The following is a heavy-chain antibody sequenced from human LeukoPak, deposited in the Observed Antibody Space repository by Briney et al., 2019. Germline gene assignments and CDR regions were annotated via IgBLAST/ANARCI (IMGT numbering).Heavy chain of an antibody. CDR2: ISSSGSTI. J-gene: IGHJ4*02. CDR3: AKDWEDTAMYPNFDY. Sequence: GGSLRLFCASSGFTFSDYYMSWIRQAPRKGLEWVSYISSSGSTIYYADSVKGRFTISRDNSKNTLYLQMNSLRAEDTAVYCCAKDWEDTAMYPNFDYWGQGTLVTVSS. D-gene: IGHD5-18*01. CDR1: GFTFSDYY. V-gene: IGHV3-11*04.